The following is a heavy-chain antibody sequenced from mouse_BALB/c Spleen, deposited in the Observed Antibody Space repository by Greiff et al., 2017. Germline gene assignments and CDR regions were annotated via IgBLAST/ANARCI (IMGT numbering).Heavy chain of an antibody. V-gene: IGHV1-82*01. CDR3: ARSGAYYGNYGWYFDV. Sequence: VQLQQSGPELVKPGASVKISCKASGYAFSSSWMNWVKQRPGQGLEWIGRIYPGDGDTNYNGKCKGKATLTADKSSSTAYMQLSSLTSVDSAVYFCARSGAYYGNYGWYFDVWGAGTTVTVSS. CDR2: IYPGDGDT. D-gene: IGHD2-10*01. J-gene: IGHJ1*01. CDR1: GYAFSSSW.